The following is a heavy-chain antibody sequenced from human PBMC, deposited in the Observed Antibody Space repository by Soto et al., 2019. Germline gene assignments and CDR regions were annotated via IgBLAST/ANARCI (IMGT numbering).Heavy chain of an antibody. D-gene: IGHD6-13*01. V-gene: IGHV3-74*01. CDR1: GFTFSSYW. CDR3: ARVRGVGAAAGLYYFDY. CDR2: INSDGSST. J-gene: IGHJ4*02. Sequence: PGGSLKLSCAASGFTFSSYWMHWVRQAPGKGLVWVSRINSDGSSTSYADSVKGRFTISRDNAKNTLYLQMNSLRAEDTAVYYCARVRGVGAAAGLYYFDYWGQGTLVTVS.